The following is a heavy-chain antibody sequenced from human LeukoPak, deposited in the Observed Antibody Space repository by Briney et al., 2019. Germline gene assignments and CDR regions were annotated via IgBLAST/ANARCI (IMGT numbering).Heavy chain of an antibody. D-gene: IGHD2-2*01. CDR1: GFTFDDYA. CDR3: AKGGEIVVVPAAHYFDY. V-gene: IGHV3-9*01. J-gene: IGHJ4*02. CDR2: IGLNSGSI. Sequence: GRSLRLSCAASGFTFDDYAMRWVRQAPGRGLECVSGIGLNSGSIGYADSVKGRFTIPRDNAKNSLYLQMNSLRAEDTALYYCAKGGEIVVVPAAHYFDYWGQGTLVTVSS.